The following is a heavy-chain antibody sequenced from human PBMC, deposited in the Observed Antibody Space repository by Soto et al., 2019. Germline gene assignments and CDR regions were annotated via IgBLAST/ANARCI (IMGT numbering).Heavy chain of an antibody. V-gene: IGHV3-23*01. D-gene: IGHD3-10*01. J-gene: IGHJ4*02. Sequence: AGSLTLSFAGSGFSFRSYAMSWVRQAPGRALDLVSAIIGSGGSTYYADSVEGRFTISRDNAKNTLYLQMNSLRAEDTAVYYCARDRGYGSARMGYFDYWGQGT. CDR1: GFSFRSYA. CDR2: IIGSGGST. CDR3: ARDRGYGSARMGYFDY.